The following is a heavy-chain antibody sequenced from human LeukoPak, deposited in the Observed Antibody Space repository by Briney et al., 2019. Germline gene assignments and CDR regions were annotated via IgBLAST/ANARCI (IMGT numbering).Heavy chain of an antibody. J-gene: IGHJ6*02. D-gene: IGHD2-15*01. V-gene: IGHV3-30-3*01. CDR1: GFTFSRYS. Sequence: GGSLRLSCVASGFTFSRYSMHWVRQAPGKGLEWLAIISCDTVNKYYLESEKGRLSISRDNSKDTLYLQIHNLKAEKTAVYYCARGSYCGGGSCYDGSYYGMDVWGQGTTVTVSS. CDR2: ISCDTVNK. CDR3: ARGSYCGGGSCYDGSYYGMDV.